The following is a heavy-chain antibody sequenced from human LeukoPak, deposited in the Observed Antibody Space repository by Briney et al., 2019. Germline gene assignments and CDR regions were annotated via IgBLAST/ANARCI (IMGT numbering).Heavy chain of an antibody. V-gene: IGHV3-23*01. D-gene: IGHD3-9*01. CDR3: AKDLRYFDWLFRPYFDY. J-gene: IGHJ4*02. CDR1: GFTFSSYA. Sequence: GGSLRLSCAASGFTFSSYAMSWVRQAPGKGLEWVSAISGSGGDTYYADSVKGRFTISRDNTKNTLYLQMNSLRAEDTAVYYCAKDLRYFDWLFRPYFDYWGQGTLVTVSS. CDR2: ISGSGGDT.